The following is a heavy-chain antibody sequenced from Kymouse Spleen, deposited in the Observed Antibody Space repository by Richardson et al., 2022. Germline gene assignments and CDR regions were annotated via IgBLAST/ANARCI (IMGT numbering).Heavy chain of an antibody. CDR1: GGSFSGYY. CDR3: ARGRNWRYFDL. V-gene: IGHV4-34*01. D-gene: IGHD1-1*01,IGHD1-20*01,IGHD1-7*01. Sequence: QVQLQQWGAGLLKPSETLSLTCAVYGGSFSGYYWSWIRQPPGKGLEWIGEINHSGSTNYNPSLKSRVTISVDTSKNQFSLKLSSVTAADTAVYYCARGRNWRYFDLWGRGTLVTVSS. CDR2: INHSGST. J-gene: IGHJ2*01.